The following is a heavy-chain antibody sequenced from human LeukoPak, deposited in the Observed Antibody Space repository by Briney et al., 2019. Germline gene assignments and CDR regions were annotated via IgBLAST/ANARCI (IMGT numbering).Heavy chain of an antibody. CDR1: GCSISSYY. D-gene: IGHD2-2*01. J-gene: IGHJ6*02. CDR3: ARDKIVVVPAASYYYGMDV. Sequence: SETLSLTCTVSGCSISSYYWSWIRQPPGKGLEWIGYIYYSGSTNYNPSLKSRVTISVDTSKNQFSLKLSSVTAADTAVYYCARDKIVVVPAASYYYGMDVWGQGTTVTVSS. CDR2: IYYSGST. V-gene: IGHV4-59*01.